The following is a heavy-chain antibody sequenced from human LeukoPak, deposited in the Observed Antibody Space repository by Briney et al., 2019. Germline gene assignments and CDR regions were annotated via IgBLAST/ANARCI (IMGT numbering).Heavy chain of an antibody. Sequence: GGSLRLSCAASGFTFSHYSMNWVRQAPGKGLEWVSSISTSSSYIYYADSVKGRFTISRDNAKNSLYLQMNSLRAEDTAVYYCARDGELHSAFDIWGQGTMVTVSS. V-gene: IGHV3-21*01. D-gene: IGHD1-7*01. CDR3: ARDGELHSAFDI. CDR1: GFTFSHYS. CDR2: ISTSSSYI. J-gene: IGHJ3*02.